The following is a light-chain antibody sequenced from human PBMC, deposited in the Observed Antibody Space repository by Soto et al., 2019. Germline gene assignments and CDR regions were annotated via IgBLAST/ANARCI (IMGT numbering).Light chain of an antibody. V-gene: IGKV3-15*01. J-gene: IGKJ1*01. Sequence: EIVMTQSPATLTVSPGERATLSCRASQSVSTNLAWYQQKPGQAPRLLIYGASTRATGIPARFSGGGSGTEFTLTISSLQSEDFAVYYCQHYNNWPPWTFGQGTMVEI. CDR1: QSVSTN. CDR3: QHYNNWPPWT. CDR2: GAS.